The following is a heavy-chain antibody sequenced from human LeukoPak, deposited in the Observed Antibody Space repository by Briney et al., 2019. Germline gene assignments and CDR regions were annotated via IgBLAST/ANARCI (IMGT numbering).Heavy chain of an antibody. V-gene: IGHV4-39*01. CDR1: GGSISSSSYY. D-gene: IGHD3-10*01. J-gene: IGHJ4*02. CDR2: IYYGGST. CDR3: ARLVLLWFGESYLDY. Sequence: PSETLSLTCTVSGGSISSSSYYWGWIRQPPGKGLEWIGSIYYGGSTYYNPSLKSRVTISVDTSKNQFSLKLSSVTAADTAVYYCARLVLLWFGESYLDYWGQGTLVTVSS.